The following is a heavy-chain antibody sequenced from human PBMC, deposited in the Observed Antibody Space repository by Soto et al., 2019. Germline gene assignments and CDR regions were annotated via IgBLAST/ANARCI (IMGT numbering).Heavy chain of an antibody. Sequence: GGSLRLSFAASGFTFSDYYMNWIRQAPGKGLEWVSYISSSSSYTNYADSVKGRFTISRDNAKNSLYLQMNSLRAEDTAVYYCARDHYGPGWFDPWGQGTLVTVSS. CDR3: ARDHYGPGWFDP. CDR1: GFTFSDYY. CDR2: ISSSSSYT. V-gene: IGHV3-11*05. J-gene: IGHJ5*02. D-gene: IGHD3-10*01.